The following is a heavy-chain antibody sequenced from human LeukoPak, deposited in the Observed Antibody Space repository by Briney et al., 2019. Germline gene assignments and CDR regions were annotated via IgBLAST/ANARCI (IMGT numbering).Heavy chain of an antibody. V-gene: IGHV3-66*01. CDR2: IYSGGST. CDR3: ARGNYDSTKGAFDI. Sequence: GGSLRLSCAASGFTFSSYWMSWVRQAPGKGLEWVSVIYSGGSTYYADSVKGRFTISRDNSKNTLYLQMNSLRAEDTAVYYCARGNYDSTKGAFDIWGQGTMVTVSS. D-gene: IGHD3-22*01. J-gene: IGHJ3*02. CDR1: GFTFSSYW.